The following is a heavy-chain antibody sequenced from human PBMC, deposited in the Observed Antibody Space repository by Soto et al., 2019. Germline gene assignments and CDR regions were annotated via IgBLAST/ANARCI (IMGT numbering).Heavy chain of an antibody. V-gene: IGHV4-4*07. Sequence: QVQLQESGPGLVKPSETLSLTCSVSGDSISRKYWSWLRQPAGGGLEWIGRIYTTGATNYNSSLESRVSMSVDTSKNQFSLRLTSVTAADTAVYFCAMTVIAPSPYLDHWGQGLLVTVSS. D-gene: IGHD4-17*01. J-gene: IGHJ4*02. CDR2: IYTTGAT. CDR1: GDSISRKY. CDR3: AMTVIAPSPYLDH.